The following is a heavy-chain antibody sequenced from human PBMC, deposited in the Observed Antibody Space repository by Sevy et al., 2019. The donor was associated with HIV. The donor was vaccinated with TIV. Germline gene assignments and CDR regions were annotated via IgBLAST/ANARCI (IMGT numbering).Heavy chain of an antibody. D-gene: IGHD6-25*01. CDR3: AKGGSGGIDQYGMDV. J-gene: IGHJ6*02. CDR2: IRHDGINK. V-gene: IGHV3-30*02. CDR1: GFRFNNFG. Sequence: GGSLRLSCAASGFRFNNFGMYWVRQAPGKGLEGVAFIRHDGINKYYVDSVKGRSTISRDNSKDTLYLEMKSLRLEDTAIYYCAKGGSGGIDQYGMDVWGQGTTVTVSS.